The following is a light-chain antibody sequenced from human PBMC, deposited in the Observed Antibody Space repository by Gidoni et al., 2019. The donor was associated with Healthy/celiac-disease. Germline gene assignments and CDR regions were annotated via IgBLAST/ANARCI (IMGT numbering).Light chain of an antibody. V-gene: IGKV4-1*01. CDR1: QSVLSSSNNKNY. Sequence: DIVMTQSPDSPSVSLGERATINCTSSQSVLSSSNNKNYLAWYQQKPGQPPKLLIYWASTRESGVPDRFSGSGSGTDFTLTISSLQAEDVAVYYCQQYYSTPYTFGQGTKLEIK. CDR2: WAS. J-gene: IGKJ2*01. CDR3: QQYYSTPYT.